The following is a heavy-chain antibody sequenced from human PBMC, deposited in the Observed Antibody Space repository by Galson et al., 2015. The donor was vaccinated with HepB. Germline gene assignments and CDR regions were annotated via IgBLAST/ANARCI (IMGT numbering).Heavy chain of an antibody. CDR2: VSSSGGTT. CDR3: AKDPRVWPMESFDN. J-gene: IGHJ4*02. D-gene: IGHD3-3*01. Sequence: SLRLSCAASGFTFSSYAMSWVRQAPGKGLEWVAGVSSSGGTTYYTYSVKGRFTISRDNSKNTLSLQMNSLRAEDTAMYYCAKDPRVWPMESFDNWGQGTLVTVSS. V-gene: IGHV3-23*01. CDR1: GFTFSSYA.